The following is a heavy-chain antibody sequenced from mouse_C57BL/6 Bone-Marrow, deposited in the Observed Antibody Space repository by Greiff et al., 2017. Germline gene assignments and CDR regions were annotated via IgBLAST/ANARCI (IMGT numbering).Heavy chain of an antibody. CDR2: FYPGSGSI. Sequence: QVQLQQSGAELVKPGASVKLSCKASGYTFTEYTIHWVKQRSGQGLEWIGWFYPGSGSIKYNEKFKDKATLTADKSSSTVYMALSRLTSEDSAVYFGARHEMGYYGSSAWFAYWGQGTLVTVSA. D-gene: IGHD1-1*01. CDR1: GYTFTEYT. J-gene: IGHJ3*01. CDR3: ARHEMGYYGSSAWFAY. V-gene: IGHV1-62-2*01.